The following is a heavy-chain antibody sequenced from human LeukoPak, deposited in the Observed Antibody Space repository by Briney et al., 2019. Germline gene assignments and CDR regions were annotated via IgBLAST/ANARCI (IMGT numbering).Heavy chain of an antibody. D-gene: IGHD3-16*01. J-gene: IGHJ4*02. CDR2: IYSGGST. Sequence: GGSLRLSCAASGFTVSSNYMSWVRQAPGKGLEWVSIIYSGGSTYYADSVKGRFTISRDNSKNTLYLQMNSLRVEDTAVYYCATGLAYYFVHWGQGALVTVSS. V-gene: IGHV3-66*01. CDR3: ATGLAYYFVH. CDR1: GFTVSSNY.